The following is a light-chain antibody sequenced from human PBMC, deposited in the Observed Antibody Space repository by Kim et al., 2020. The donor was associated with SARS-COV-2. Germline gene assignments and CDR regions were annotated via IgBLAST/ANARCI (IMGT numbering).Light chain of an antibody. J-gene: IGLJ3*02. CDR1: SSDVGAYNY. CDR3: SSFASRTTWV. CDR2: DGA. Sequence: GQSITISCTGTSSDVGAYNYVSWYQQHPGRAPNLMIYDGAKRPSGVSNRFSGSKSGNTASLTISGLQAEDEADYYCSSFASRTTWVFGGGTKVTVL. V-gene: IGLV2-14*03.